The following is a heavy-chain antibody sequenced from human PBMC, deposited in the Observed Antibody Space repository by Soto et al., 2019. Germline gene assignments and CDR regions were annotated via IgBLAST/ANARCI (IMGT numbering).Heavy chain of an antibody. CDR2: IYHSGST. Sequence: SETLSLTCAVSGGSIRSSNWWSWVRQHPGKGLEWMGEIYHSGSTNYNPSLKSRVTISVDKSKNQFSLKLSSVTAADTAFYYCARDRTMVRGVKDRSMDVWGQGTTVTVSS. D-gene: IGHD3-10*01. V-gene: IGHV4-4*02. J-gene: IGHJ6*02. CDR3: ARDRTMVRGVKDRSMDV. CDR1: GGSIRSSNW.